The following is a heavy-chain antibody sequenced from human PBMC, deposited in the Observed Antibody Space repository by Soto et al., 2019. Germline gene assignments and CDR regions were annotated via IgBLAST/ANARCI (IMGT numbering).Heavy chain of an antibody. CDR1: GYTFTRSV. Sequence: ASVKVSCKPSGYTFTRSVISWVRQAPGQGLEWIGWMNPNSGNTGYAQKFKGRVTMTRNTSLGIVYIELSSLTSEDTAVYYCARVYCSGGSCYGIDYWGQGTLVTVSS. V-gene: IGHV1-8*01. D-gene: IGHD2-15*01. J-gene: IGHJ4*02. CDR2: MNPNSGNT. CDR3: ARVYCSGGSCYGIDY.